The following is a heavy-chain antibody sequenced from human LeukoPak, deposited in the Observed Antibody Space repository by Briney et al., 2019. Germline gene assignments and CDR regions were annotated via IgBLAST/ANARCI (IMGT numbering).Heavy chain of an antibody. CDR2: ISSSSSYI. Sequence: PGGSLRLSCAASGFTFSSYSMNWVRQAPGKGLEWVSSISSSSSYIYYADSVKGRFTISRDNAKNPLYLQMNSLRAEDTALYYCAKAHSSGWPSYYFDYWGQGTLVTVSS. CDR3: AKAHSSGWPSYYFDY. D-gene: IGHD6-19*01. J-gene: IGHJ4*02. CDR1: GFTFSSYS. V-gene: IGHV3-21*04.